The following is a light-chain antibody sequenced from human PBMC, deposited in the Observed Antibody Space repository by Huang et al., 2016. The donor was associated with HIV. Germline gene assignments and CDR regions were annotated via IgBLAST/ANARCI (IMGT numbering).Light chain of an antibody. J-gene: IGKJ2*01. CDR2: GAS. V-gene: IGKV3-20*01. CDR1: QSVSSSY. Sequence: EIVLTQFPGTLSLSPGERATVSCGASQSVSSSYLAWYQQKPGQPPTLLIYGASNRATGRPDRFSGSGSGTDFTVTISRLEPEDCAVYYCQQYGSSPYTFGQGTKLEIK. CDR3: QQYGSSPYT.